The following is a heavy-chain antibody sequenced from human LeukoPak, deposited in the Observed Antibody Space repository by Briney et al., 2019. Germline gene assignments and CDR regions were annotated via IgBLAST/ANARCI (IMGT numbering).Heavy chain of an antibody. J-gene: IGHJ4*02. D-gene: IGHD3-22*01. CDR1: GFTFSTYW. V-gene: IGHV3-7*01. CDR2: IKQDGSEK. Sequence: GGSLRLSCAASGFTFSTYWMSWVRQAPGKGLEWVGHIKQDGSEKYYVDSVKGRFTISRDNAKNTLYLQMNSLRAEDTAVYYCASYYYDSSGYYGVDYWGQGTLVTVSS. CDR3: ASYYYDSSGYYGVDY.